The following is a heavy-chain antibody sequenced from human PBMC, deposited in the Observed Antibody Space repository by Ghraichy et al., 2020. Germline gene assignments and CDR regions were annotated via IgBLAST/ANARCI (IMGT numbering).Heavy chain of an antibody. V-gene: IGHV4-39*01. J-gene: IGHJ5*02. CDR3: ARQRGEEGFDP. CDR1: GGSISSSSYY. CDR2: IYYSGST. D-gene: IGHD3-16*01. Sequence: ESLNISCTVSGGSISSSSYYWGWIRQPPGKGLEWIGSIYYSGSTYYNPSLKSRVTISVDTSKNQFSLKLSSVTAADTAVYYCARQRGEEGFDPWGQGTLVTVSS.